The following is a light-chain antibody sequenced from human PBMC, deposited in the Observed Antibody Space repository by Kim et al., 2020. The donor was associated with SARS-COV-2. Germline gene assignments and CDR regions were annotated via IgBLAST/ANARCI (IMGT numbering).Light chain of an antibody. CDR2: DVS. Sequence: QSALTQPPSASGSPGQSVTISCTGSSSNVGGYNYVCWYQQHPDKAPKLIIYDVSQRPSGVAHLFSCSKSGNTASLTSSGLQADDEADYYGSSYASSNAWVFGGGTQVTVL. V-gene: IGLV2-14*03. J-gene: IGLJ3*02. CDR1: SSNVGGYNY. CDR3: SSYASSNAWV.